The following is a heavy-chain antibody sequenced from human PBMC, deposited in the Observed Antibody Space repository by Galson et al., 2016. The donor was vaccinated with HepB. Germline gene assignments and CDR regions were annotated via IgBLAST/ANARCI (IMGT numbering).Heavy chain of an antibody. Sequence: SLRLSCAASGFTVSSNYMSWVRQAPGKGLEWVSVIYSGGSTDYADSVKGRFTISTDNAKNTLFLQMNRLRAEDTAVYYCESQKKEGRVLAAPHPFDYWGQGTLVTVSS. V-gene: IGHV3-66*04. CDR2: IYSGGST. J-gene: IGHJ4*02. CDR1: GFTVSSNY. CDR3: ESQKKEGRVLAAPHPFDY. D-gene: IGHD2-15*01.